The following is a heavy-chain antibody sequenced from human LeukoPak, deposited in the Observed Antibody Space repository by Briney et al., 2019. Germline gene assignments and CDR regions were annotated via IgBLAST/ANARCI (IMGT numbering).Heavy chain of an antibody. CDR2: IWYDGSNK. Sequence: GGSLRLSCAASGFTFSSYAMHWVRQAPGKGLEWVAVIWYDGSNKYYADSVKGRFTISRDNSKNTLYLQMNSLRAEDTAVYSCARGLGYSYGYGIDYWGQGTLVTVSS. CDR3: ARGLGYSYGYGIDY. V-gene: IGHV3-33*08. D-gene: IGHD5-18*01. J-gene: IGHJ4*02. CDR1: GFTFSSYA.